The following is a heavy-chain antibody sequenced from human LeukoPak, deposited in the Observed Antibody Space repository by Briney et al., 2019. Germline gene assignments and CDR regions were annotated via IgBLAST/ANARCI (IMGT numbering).Heavy chain of an antibody. V-gene: IGHV2-70*04. CDR3: ARTAPGLNVDV. CDR1: GFSLSTSGMR. Sequence: ESGPTLVNPTQTLTLTCTFSGFSLSTSGMRVSWIRQPPGKALEWLSPIDWDDDKFYSTSLKTRLPISQDTSKNQVVLTMTGMDPVDTATYYCARTAPGLNVDVWGQGTMVTVSS. D-gene: IGHD2-8*01. CDR2: IDWDDDK. J-gene: IGHJ3*01.